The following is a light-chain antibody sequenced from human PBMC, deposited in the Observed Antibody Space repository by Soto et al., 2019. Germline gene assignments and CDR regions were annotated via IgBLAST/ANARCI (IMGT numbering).Light chain of an antibody. Sequence: QSVLTQPASVCGSPGQSIAISCTGTSSDVGGYNSVSWYQHHPGKAPKLMIYDVNYRPSGISDRFSGSKSGNTASMTISGLQAEDEADYYCSSYTSSSTLVFGTGTKVPVL. V-gene: IGLV2-14*03. J-gene: IGLJ1*01. CDR3: SSYTSSSTLV. CDR2: DVN. CDR1: SSDVGGYNS.